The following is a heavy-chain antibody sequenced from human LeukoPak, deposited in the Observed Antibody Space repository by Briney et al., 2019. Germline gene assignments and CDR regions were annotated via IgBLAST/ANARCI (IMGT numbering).Heavy chain of an antibody. Sequence: GESLKTSCKGSGYSFTSYWIGWVRQMPGKGLEWMGIIYPGDSDTRYSPSFQGQVTISADKSISTAYLQWSSLKASDTAMYYCARGPIYYDILTGYYPTGGSFDYWGQGTLVTVSS. CDR1: GYSFTSYW. V-gene: IGHV5-51*01. J-gene: IGHJ4*02. CDR2: IYPGDSDT. D-gene: IGHD3-9*01. CDR3: ARGPIYYDILTGYYPTGGSFDY.